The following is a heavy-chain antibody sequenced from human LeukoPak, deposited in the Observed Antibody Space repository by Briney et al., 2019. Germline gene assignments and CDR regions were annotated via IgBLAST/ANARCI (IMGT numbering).Heavy chain of an antibody. J-gene: IGHJ4*02. V-gene: IGHV1-69*06. CDR1: GGTFSSYA. CDR3: ARGSRIAVAGTDY. Sequence: GASVKVSCKASGGTFSSYAISWVRQAPGQGLEWMGGIIPIFGTANYAQKFQGRVTITADKSTSTAYMELSSVRSEDTAVYYCARGSRIAVAGTDYWGQGTLVTVSS. D-gene: IGHD6-19*01. CDR2: IIPIFGTA.